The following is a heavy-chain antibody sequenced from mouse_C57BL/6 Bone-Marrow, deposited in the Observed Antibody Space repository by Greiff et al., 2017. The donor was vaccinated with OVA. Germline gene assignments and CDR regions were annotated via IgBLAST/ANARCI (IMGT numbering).Heavy chain of an antibody. D-gene: IGHD2-2*01. Sequence: EVQLQQSGTVLARPGASVKMSCKTSGYTFTSYWMHWVKQRPGQGLEWIGAIYPGNSDTSYNQKFKGKAKLTAVTSASTAYMELSSLTNADSAVYYCTLWFYYAMDYWGQGTSVTVSS. J-gene: IGHJ4*01. CDR3: TLWFYYAMDY. V-gene: IGHV1-5*01. CDR2: IYPGNSDT. CDR1: GYTFTSYW.